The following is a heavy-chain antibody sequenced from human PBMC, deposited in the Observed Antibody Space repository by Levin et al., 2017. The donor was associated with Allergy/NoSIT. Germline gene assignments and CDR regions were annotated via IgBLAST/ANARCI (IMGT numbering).Heavy chain of an antibody. J-gene: IGHJ3*02. D-gene: IGHD5-12*01. CDR1: GFTFSSYD. V-gene: IGHV3-13*01. CDR2: IGTAGDT. Sequence: AGGSLRLSCAASGFTFSSYDMNWVRQATGKGLEWVSAIGTAGDTYYPGSVKGRFTISRENAKNSLYLQMNSLTAGDTAVYYCAREINNRGYDYGSGFDIWGQGTMVTVSS. CDR3: AREINNRGYDYGSGFDI.